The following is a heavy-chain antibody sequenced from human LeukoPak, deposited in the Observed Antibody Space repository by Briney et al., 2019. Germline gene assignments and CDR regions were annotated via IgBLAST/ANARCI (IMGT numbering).Heavy chain of an antibody. CDR3: ARDLIVVNWFDP. J-gene: IGHJ5*02. CDR2: INPNSGGT. V-gene: IGHV1-2*06. CDR1: GYTFTGYY. Sequence: ASVKVSCKASGYTFTGYYMHWVRQAPGQGLEWMGRINPNSGGTNYAQKFQGRVTMTRDTSISTAYVELSRLRSDDTAVYYCARDLIVVNWFDPWGQGTLVTVS. D-gene: IGHD2-15*01.